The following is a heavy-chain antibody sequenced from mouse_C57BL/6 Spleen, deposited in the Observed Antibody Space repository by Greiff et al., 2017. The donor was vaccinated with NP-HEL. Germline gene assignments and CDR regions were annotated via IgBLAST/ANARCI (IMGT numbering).Heavy chain of an antibody. Sequence: QVQLQQSGAELVRPGASVTLSCKASGYTFTDYEMHWVKQTPVHGLEWIGAIDPETGGTAYNQKFKGKAILTADKSSSTAYMELRSLTSEDSAVYYCTRWDITTVGFDYWGQGTTLTVSS. CDR3: TRWDITTVGFDY. CDR2: IDPETGGT. D-gene: IGHD1-1*01. V-gene: IGHV1-15*01. CDR1: GYTFTDYE. J-gene: IGHJ2*01.